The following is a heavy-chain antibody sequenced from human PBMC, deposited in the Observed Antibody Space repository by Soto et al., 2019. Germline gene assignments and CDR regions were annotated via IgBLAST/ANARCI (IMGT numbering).Heavy chain of an antibody. CDR2: ISSSGSTI. Sequence: GGSLRLSCAASGFTFSDYYMSWIRQAPGKGLEWVSYISSSGSTIYYADSVKGRFTISRDNAKNSLYLQMNSLRAEDTAVYYCARVCREFLHLGELSSAPLAPYFDYWGQGTLVTVSS. CDR3: ARVCREFLHLGELSSAPLAPYFDY. V-gene: IGHV3-11*01. J-gene: IGHJ4*02. D-gene: IGHD3-16*02. CDR1: GFTFSDYY.